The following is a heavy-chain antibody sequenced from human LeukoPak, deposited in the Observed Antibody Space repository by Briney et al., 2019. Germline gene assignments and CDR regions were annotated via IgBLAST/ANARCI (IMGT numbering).Heavy chain of an antibody. D-gene: IGHD6-13*01. CDR3: ARGSVPYSSSWYHFDY. V-gene: IGHV4-59*01. J-gene: IGHJ4*02. Sequence: SETLSLTCTVSGRSISSYYWRWIRQPPGKGLECSGYIYYSGSTNYNPSLKSRVTISVDTSKNQFSLKLSSVTAADTAVYYCARGSVPYSSSWYHFDYWGQGTLVTVSS. CDR1: GRSISSYY. CDR2: IYYSGST.